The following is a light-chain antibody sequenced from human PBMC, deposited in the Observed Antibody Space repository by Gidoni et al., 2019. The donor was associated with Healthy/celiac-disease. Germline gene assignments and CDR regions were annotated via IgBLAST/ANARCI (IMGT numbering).Light chain of an antibody. Sequence: EIVLTQSPGTLSLSPGERATLSCRASQTLSSSYLAWYQQKPGQAPRLLIYGASSRATGIPDRFSGRGSGTDFTLSISRLEPEDFAVYYCQQYGSSPYTFGQGTKVEIK. CDR2: GAS. J-gene: IGKJ2*01. CDR3: QQYGSSPYT. CDR1: QTLSSSY. V-gene: IGKV3-20*01.